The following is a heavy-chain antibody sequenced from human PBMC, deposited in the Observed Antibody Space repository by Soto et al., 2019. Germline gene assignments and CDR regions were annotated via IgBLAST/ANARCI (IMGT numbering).Heavy chain of an antibody. J-gene: IGHJ5*02. V-gene: IGHV1-8*01. D-gene: IGHD4-17*01. CDR3: ARGVKYGAYSGWFDP. CDR1: GYTFTSYD. Sequence: QVQLVQSGAEVKKPGASVKVSCKASGYTFTSYDINWVRQATGQGLEYLGWMNPNSGNTGYVQKFQGRVTMTWDSSITTAYMELSSLRSADTAVYFCARGVKYGAYSGWFDPWGQGTLVTVSS. CDR2: MNPNSGNT.